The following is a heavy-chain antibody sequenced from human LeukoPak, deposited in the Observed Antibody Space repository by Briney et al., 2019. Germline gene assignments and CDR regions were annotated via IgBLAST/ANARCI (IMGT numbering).Heavy chain of an antibody. Sequence: GGSLRLSCAASGFTFSSYAMSWVRQAPGKGLEWVSAISGSGGSTYYADSVKGRFTISRDNSKNTLYLQMNSLRAEDTAVYYCVKGRKRITMIVVVIGPYYYGMDVWGQGTTVTVSS. J-gene: IGHJ6*02. D-gene: IGHD3-22*01. CDR3: VKGRKRITMIVVVIGPYYYGMDV. V-gene: IGHV3-23*01. CDR1: GFTFSSYA. CDR2: ISGSGGST.